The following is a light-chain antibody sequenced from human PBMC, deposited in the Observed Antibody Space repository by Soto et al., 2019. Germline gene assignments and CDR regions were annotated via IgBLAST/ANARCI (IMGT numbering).Light chain of an antibody. V-gene: IGKV1-5*03. CDR3: QQYSTFSRT. Sequence: DIQMIQSPSTLSASVGDRVTITCRASQTIGRWVAWYQQKEGKAPRLLIYEASTLEVGVPSRFSGSGSGTHFTLTINSQQPEYFAFYFCQQYSTFSRTFGQGTKVDTK. J-gene: IGKJ1*01. CDR2: EAS. CDR1: QTIGRW.